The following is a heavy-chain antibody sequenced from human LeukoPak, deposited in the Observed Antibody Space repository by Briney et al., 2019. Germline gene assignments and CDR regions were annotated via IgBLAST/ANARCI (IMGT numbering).Heavy chain of an antibody. CDR3: ARDLGKWAVAGAWAFDI. V-gene: IGHV1-3*04. J-gene: IGHJ3*02. CDR2: IKTGNADT. CDR1: GSE. D-gene: IGHD6-19*01. Sequence: GASVKVSCEASGSEIHWVRQAPGHSFEWMGWIKTGNADTMYSQKFQDRVTITTDTSASTVYMELSSLRSEDTAIYFCARDLGKWAVAGAWAFDIWGHGTMVSVSS.